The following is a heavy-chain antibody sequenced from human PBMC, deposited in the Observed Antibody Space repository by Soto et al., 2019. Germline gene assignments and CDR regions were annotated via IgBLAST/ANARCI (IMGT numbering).Heavy chain of an antibody. Sequence: QVQLVESGGGVVQPGRSLRLSCAASGFTFSSYGMHWVRQAPGKGLEWVAVISYDGSNKYYADSVKGRFTISRDNSKNTRYLQRNSLRAEDTAVYYCAKDSTVVVTAIGSWYFDLWGRGTLVTVSS. D-gene: IGHD2-21*02. CDR3: AKDSTVVVTAIGSWYFDL. CDR2: ISYDGSNK. V-gene: IGHV3-30*18. CDR1: GFTFSSYG. J-gene: IGHJ2*01.